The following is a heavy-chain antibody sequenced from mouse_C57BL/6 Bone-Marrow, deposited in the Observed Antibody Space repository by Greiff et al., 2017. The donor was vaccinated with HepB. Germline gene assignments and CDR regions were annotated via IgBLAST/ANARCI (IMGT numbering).Heavy chain of an antibody. V-gene: IGHV5-12*01. J-gene: IGHJ1*03. CDR2: ISNGGGST. CDR1: GFTFSDYY. CDR3: ARSGTKGDWYFDV. Sequence: EVKVVESGGGLVQPGGSLKLSCAASGFTFSDYYMYWVRQTPEKRLEWVAYISNGGGSTYYPDTVKGRFTISRDNAKNTLYLQMSRLKSEDTAMYYCARSGTKGDWYFDVWGTGTTVTVSS. D-gene: IGHD4-1*01.